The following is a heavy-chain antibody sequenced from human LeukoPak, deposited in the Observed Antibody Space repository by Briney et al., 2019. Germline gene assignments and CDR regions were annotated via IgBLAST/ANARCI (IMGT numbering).Heavy chain of an antibody. Sequence: GGSLRLSCAVSGFTFSSYWMHWVRQAPGKGLVWVSRINSDGRGTSYADSVKGRFTISRDNAKNTLYLQMNSLRAEDTAVYYCARLGGSSDFDYWGQGTLVTVSS. J-gene: IGHJ4*02. V-gene: IGHV3-74*01. CDR2: INSDGRGT. D-gene: IGHD1-26*01. CDR3: ARLGGSSDFDY. CDR1: GFTFSSYW.